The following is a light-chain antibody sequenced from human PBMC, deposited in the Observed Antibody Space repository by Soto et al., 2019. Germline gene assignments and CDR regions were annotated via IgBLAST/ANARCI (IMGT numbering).Light chain of an antibody. Sequence: EVLMTQSPATLSVSPGVRATLSCRASQSVASSYLAWYQQKPGQAPRLLIYGASNRATGIPDRFSGSGSGTDFTLTISRLEPEDFAVYYCQQYGSSGTFGQGTKVDIK. CDR2: GAS. CDR1: QSVASSY. J-gene: IGKJ1*01. V-gene: IGKV3-20*01. CDR3: QQYGSSGT.